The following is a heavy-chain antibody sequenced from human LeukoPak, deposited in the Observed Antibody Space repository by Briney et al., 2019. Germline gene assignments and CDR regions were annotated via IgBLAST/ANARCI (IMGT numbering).Heavy chain of an antibody. V-gene: IGHV3-30*01. D-gene: IGHD3-22*01. CDR2: ISYDGSNK. CDR1: GFTFSSYA. Sequence: QPGGSLRLSCAASGFTFSSYAMHWVRQAPGKGLEWVAVISYDGSNKYYADSVKGRFTISRDNSKNTLYLQMNSLRAEDTAVYYCARVRRMAPPEVSFEFQHWGQGTLVTVSS. CDR3: ARVRRMAPPEVSFEFQH. J-gene: IGHJ1*01.